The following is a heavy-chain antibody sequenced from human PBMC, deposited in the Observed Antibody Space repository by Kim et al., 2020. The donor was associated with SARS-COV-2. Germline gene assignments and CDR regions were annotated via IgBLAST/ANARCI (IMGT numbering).Heavy chain of an antibody. CDR2: INHSGST. J-gene: IGHJ4*02. CDR1: GGSFSGYY. D-gene: IGHD5-12*01. CDR3: ARPGEGDGYNREFDY. Sequence: SETLSLTCAVYGGSFSGYYWSWIRQPPGKGLEWIGEINHSGSTNYNPSLKSRVTISVDTSKNQFSLKLSSVTAADTAVYYCARPGEGDGYNREFDYWGQGTLVTVSS. V-gene: IGHV4-34*01.